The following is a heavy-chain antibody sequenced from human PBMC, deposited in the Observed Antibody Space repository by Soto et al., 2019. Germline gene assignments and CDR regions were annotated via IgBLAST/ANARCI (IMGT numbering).Heavy chain of an antibody. J-gene: IGHJ3*02. D-gene: IGHD3-22*01. Sequence: HPGGSLRLSCAASGFTFSSYSMNWVRQAPGKGLEWVSYIRSSSSTIYYADSVKGRFTISRDNAKNSLYLQMNSLRDEDTAVYYCARENSGYYYDSSGYFDAFDIWGQGTMVTVSS. CDR3: ARENSGYYYDSSGYFDAFDI. CDR2: IRSSSSTI. CDR1: GFTFSSYS. V-gene: IGHV3-48*02.